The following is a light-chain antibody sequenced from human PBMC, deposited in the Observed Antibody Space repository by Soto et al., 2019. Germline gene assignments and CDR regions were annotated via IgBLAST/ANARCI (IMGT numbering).Light chain of an antibody. CDR3: ATWDDSLNGVV. V-gene: IGLV1-44*01. CDR2: SND. CDR1: SSNNGSNT. J-gene: IGLJ2*01. Sequence: QSVLTQPPSVSGAPGQRVTISCSGSSSNNGSNTVNWYQHLPGTAPKLLIFSNDERPSGVPDRFSGSKSGTSASLAISGLQSDDEADYYCATWDDSLNGVVFGGGTKVTV.